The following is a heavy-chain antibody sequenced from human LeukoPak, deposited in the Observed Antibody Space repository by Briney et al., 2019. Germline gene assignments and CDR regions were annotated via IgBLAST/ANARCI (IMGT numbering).Heavy chain of an antibody. V-gene: IGHV1-2*02. CDR2: INPNRGGT. Sequence: ASVKVSCKASVYTFTGYYMHWVRQAPGQALEWMGWINPNRGGTNYAQKFQGRVTMTRDTSISTAYMELSRLRSDDTAVYYCAKYCSSTSCPLGAFDIWGQGTMVTVSS. J-gene: IGHJ3*02. D-gene: IGHD2-2*01. CDR3: AKYCSSTSCPLGAFDI. CDR1: VYTFTGYY.